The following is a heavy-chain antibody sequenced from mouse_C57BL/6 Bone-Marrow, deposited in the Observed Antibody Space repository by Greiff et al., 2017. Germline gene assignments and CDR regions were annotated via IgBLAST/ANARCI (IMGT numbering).Heavy chain of an antibody. D-gene: IGHD2-14*01. CDR3: ARGYYYFYY. Sequence: VQLQQPGAELVMPGASVKLSCKASGYTFTSYWMHWVKQRPGQGLEWIGEIDPSDSYTNYNQKFKGKSTLTVDKSSSTAYMQLSSLTSEDSAVYYCARGYYYFYYWGQGTTLTVSA. CDR1: GYTFTSYW. V-gene: IGHV1-69*01. CDR2: IDPSDSYT. J-gene: IGHJ2*01.